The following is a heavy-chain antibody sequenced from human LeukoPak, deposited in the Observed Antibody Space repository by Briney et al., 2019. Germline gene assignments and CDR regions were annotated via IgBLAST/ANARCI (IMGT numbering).Heavy chain of an antibody. Sequence: GGSLRLSCAASVFTFNIYAILWVRQAPAKGREYVSSISRNGCNTDYARSVKVRLTMSRDNSKNTLYLQMGRLRTEDMAVYYCARVYSRARRGYYDLWGQGTLVTVS. V-gene: IGHV3-64*01. CDR3: ARVYSRARRGYYDL. CDR1: VFTFNIYA. D-gene: IGHD3-22*01. CDR2: ISRNGCNT. J-gene: IGHJ4*02.